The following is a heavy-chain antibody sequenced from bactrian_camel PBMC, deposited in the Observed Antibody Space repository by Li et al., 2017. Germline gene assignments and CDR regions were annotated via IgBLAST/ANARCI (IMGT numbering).Heavy chain of an antibody. CDR2: ISFGGTTT. CDR3: AAEGALNGGICYGNPNY. Sequence: VQLVESGGGLVQPGGSLRLSCAASGFTFTDYGMTWVRQAPGKGLEWVSGISFGGTTTSYSDTAKGRFTISQNNAKNILYLEMNSLKVDDTAVYTCAAEGALNGGICYGNPNYWGQGTQVTVS. V-gene: IGHV3S42*01. J-gene: IGHJ4*01. D-gene: IGHD2*01. CDR1: GFTFTDYG.